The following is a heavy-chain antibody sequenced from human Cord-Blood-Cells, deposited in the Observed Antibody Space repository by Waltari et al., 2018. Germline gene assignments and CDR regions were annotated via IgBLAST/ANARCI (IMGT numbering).Heavy chain of an antibody. V-gene: IGHV3-7*01. CDR3: ARIEYSSSSDAFDI. J-gene: IGHJ3*02. CDR2: KKQDGSEK. CDR1: GFTFRSYW. D-gene: IGHD6-6*01. Sequence: EVQLVESGGGLVQPGGSLRLSCAASGFTFRSYWLSWVRQAPGKGREWGANKKQDGSEKYYVDSVKGRFTISRDNAKNSLYLQMNSLRAEDTAVYYCARIEYSSSSDAFDIWGQGTMVTVSS.